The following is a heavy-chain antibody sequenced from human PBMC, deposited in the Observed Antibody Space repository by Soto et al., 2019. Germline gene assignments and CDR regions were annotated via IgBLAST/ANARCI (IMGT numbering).Heavy chain of an antibody. J-gene: IGHJ3*02. D-gene: IGHD7-27*01. V-gene: IGHV3-48*02. Sequence: GSLRLSCAASGFTFRSYSMNWVRQAPGKGLEWISYIGSSSSTISYGDSVKGRFAISRDNARNSLSLQMNSLRDEDTAVYYCARIMILTGGAAFDIWGQGRIATVSS. CDR3: ARIMILTGGAAFDI. CDR2: IGSSSSTI. CDR1: GFTFRSYS.